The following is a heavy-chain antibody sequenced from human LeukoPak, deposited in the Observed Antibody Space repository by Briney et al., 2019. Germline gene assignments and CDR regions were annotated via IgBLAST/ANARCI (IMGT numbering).Heavy chain of an antibody. CDR3: ARGRSYYYGSGSYRGWFDP. Sequence: ASVKVSCKASGYTFTSYDINWVRQATGQGLEWMGWMNPNSGNTGYAQKFQGRVTMTRNTSISTAYMELSSLRSEDTAVYYCARGRSYYYGSGSYRGWFDPWGQGTLVTVPS. CDR1: GYTFTSYD. J-gene: IGHJ5*02. D-gene: IGHD3-10*01. V-gene: IGHV1-8*01. CDR2: MNPNSGNT.